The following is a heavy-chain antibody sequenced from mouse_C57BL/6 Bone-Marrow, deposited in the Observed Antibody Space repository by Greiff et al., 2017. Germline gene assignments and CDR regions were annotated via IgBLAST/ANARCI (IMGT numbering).Heavy chain of an antibody. D-gene: IGHD1-1*01. J-gene: IGHJ4*01. Sequence: QVHVKQSGAELVRPGTSVKMSCKASGYTFTNYWIGWAKQRPGHGLEWIGDLYPGGGYTNYNEKFKGKATLTADQSSSTAYMQFSSLTSKDSAIDYCARSYYGSLIDYWGQGTSVTVSS. CDR3: ARSYYGSLIDY. CDR2: LYPGGGYT. CDR1: GYTFTNYW. V-gene: IGHV1-63*01.